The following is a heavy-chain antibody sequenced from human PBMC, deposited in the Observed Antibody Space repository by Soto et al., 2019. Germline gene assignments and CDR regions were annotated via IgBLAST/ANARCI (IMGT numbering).Heavy chain of an antibody. CDR3: SRALNS. J-gene: IGHJ4*02. CDR2: INQDGSEK. Sequence: PGGSLRLCCAACGFTLKTYVMDWVRQTPGKGLEWVANINQDGSEKNYVDSVKGRFTIYRDNAKNSLYLQMSSLTAEDSALYYCSRALNSWGQGPLVTVSS. CDR1: GFTLKTYV. V-gene: IGHV3-7*01.